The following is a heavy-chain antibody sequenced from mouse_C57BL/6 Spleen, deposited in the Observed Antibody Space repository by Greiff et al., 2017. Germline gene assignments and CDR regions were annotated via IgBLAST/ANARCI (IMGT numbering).Heavy chain of an antibody. CDR2: ISSGSSTI. J-gene: IGHJ3*01. Sequence: EVQLVESGGGLVKPGGSLKLSCAASGFTFSDYGMHWVRQAPEKGLEWVAYISSGSSTIYYADTVTGRFTISRDNSKNTLFLQMTSLRSEDTAMYYCARYYSFAYWGQGTLVTVSA. D-gene: IGHD1-1*01. CDR1: GFTFSDYG. CDR3: ARYYSFAY. V-gene: IGHV5-17*01.